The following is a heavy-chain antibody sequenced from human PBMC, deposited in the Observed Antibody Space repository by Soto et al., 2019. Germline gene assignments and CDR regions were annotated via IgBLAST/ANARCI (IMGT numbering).Heavy chain of an antibody. CDR1: GDSINSADYY. Sequence: SETLSLTFTVSGDSINSADYYWSWLRQPPGKGLEWIGYIYYSRSDYYNPSLGRRATITIDTSRNQFSLNLMSVTAADTAVYYCATVVQFYDSSGYSFYYFDYWGQGALVTVSS. J-gene: IGHJ4*02. CDR3: ATVVQFYDSSGYSFYYFDY. V-gene: IGHV4-30-4*01. D-gene: IGHD3-22*01. CDR2: IYYSRSD.